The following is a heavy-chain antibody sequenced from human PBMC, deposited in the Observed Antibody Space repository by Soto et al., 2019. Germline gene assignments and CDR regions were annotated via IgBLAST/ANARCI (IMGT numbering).Heavy chain of an antibody. D-gene: IGHD3-10*01. J-gene: IGHJ4*02. V-gene: IGHV1-69*18. CDR1: GDRFTTYA. Sequence: QVQLEQSGAEVKKPGSSVKVSCKASGDRFTTYAISWVRQAPGQGLEWVGTVLPGLGTTNYAQKLRGRVTMTADEATSTVYMELGSVRAEDYGIYYCARDRADRGFDYWGQGTLVTVSS. CDR3: ARDRADRGFDY. CDR2: VLPGLGTT.